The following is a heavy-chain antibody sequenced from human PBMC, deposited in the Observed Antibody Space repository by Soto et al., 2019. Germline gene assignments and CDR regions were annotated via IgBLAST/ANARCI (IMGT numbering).Heavy chain of an antibody. Sequence: ASVKVSCKASGYTFTSYAMNWVRQAPGQRLEWMGWINAGNGNTKYSQKFQGRVTITRDTSASTAYMELSSLRSEDTAVYYCARDRVVVVSNWFDPWGQGTLVTVSS. CDR3: ARDRVVVVSNWFDP. CDR2: INAGNGNT. D-gene: IGHD3-22*01. J-gene: IGHJ5*02. CDR1: GYTFTSYA. V-gene: IGHV1-3*01.